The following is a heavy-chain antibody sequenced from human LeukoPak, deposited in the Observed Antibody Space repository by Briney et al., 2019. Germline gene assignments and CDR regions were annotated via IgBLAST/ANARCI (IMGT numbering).Heavy chain of an antibody. V-gene: IGHV3-30-3*01. D-gene: IGHD4-11*01. Sequence: GGPLRLSCAASGFTFSSYAMHWVRQAPGKGLEWVAVISYDGSNKYYADSVKGRFTISRDNSKNTLYLQMNSLRAEGTAVYYCARDQLTTVTTSHYYYGMDVWGQGTTVTVSS. CDR1: GFTFSSYA. CDR3: ARDQLTTVTTSHYYYGMDV. CDR2: ISYDGSNK. J-gene: IGHJ6*02.